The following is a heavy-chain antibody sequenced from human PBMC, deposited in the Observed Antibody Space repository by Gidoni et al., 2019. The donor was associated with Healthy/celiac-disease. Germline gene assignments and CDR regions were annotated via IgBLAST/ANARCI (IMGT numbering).Heavy chain of an antibody. Sequence: QLQLQVSGPGLVKPSGSLALSCILPGGSISSSSYYWGWPRQPPAKGLEWIGSIYYSVSTYYNPSLKSRVTISVDTSKTQFSLKLSSVTAADTAVYYCARDHMVRGVMDYWGQGTLVTVSS. CDR2: IYYSVST. CDR1: GGSISSSSYY. V-gene: IGHV4-39*07. CDR3: ARDHMVRGVMDY. J-gene: IGHJ4*02. D-gene: IGHD3-10*01.